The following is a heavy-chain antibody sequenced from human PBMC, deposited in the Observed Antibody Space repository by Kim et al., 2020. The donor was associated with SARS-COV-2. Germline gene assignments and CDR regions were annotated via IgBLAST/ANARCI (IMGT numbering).Heavy chain of an antibody. CDR1: GFTFSSYS. CDR2: ISSSSSYI. CDR3: ARDNYGDYVGFPFDP. Sequence: GGSLRLSCAASGFTFSSYSMNWVRQAPGKGLEWVSSISSSSSYIYYADSVKGRFTISRDNAKNSLYLQMNSLRAEDTAVYYCARDNYGDYVGFPFDPWGQGTLVTVSS. J-gene: IGHJ5*02. V-gene: IGHV3-21*01. D-gene: IGHD4-17*01.